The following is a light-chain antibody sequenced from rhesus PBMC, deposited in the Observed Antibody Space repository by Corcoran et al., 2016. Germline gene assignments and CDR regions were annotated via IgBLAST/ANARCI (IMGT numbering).Light chain of an antibody. V-gene: IGKV1-74*01. CDR2: KAS. CDR1: ENVNNY. CDR3: QHGYGTPYS. J-gene: IGKJ2*01. Sequence: DIQMTQSPSSLSASVGDRVTITCRASENVNNYLNWYQQKPGKAPKLLVYKASTLQSGVPSRFSGSGSGTDYTFTIISLQPEDVATYYCQHGYGTPYSFGQGTKVEIK.